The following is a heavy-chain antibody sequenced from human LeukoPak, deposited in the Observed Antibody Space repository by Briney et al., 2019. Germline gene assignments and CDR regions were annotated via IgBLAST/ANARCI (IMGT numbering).Heavy chain of an antibody. Sequence: GGSLRLSCAASGFTFSDSYMTWVRQAPGKGVEWVAYISGSGHDINYSDSVKGRFTISRDDSKNTLYLQMNSLRPEDTAVYYCARGGKIALAGTRSSQYFQYWGQGTLVTVSS. CDR1: GFTFSDSY. CDR2: ISGSGHDI. D-gene: IGHD6-19*01. J-gene: IGHJ1*01. CDR3: ARGGKIALAGTRSSQYFQY. V-gene: IGHV3-11*04.